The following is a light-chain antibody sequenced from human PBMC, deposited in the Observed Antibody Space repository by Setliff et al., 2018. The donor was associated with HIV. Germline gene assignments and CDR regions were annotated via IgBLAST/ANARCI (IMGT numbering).Light chain of an antibody. V-gene: IGLV2-14*01. CDR3: SSSRSSTIEV. J-gene: IGLJ1*01. Sequence: QSVLTKPASVSGSPGQSITISCTGTSSDVGGYNYVSWYQQHPGKAPKLMIYDVSTRPSGVSDRFPCSKSGNTASLTISGLQAEDEADYYCSSSRSSTIEVFGTGTKVTVL. CDR2: DVS. CDR1: SSDVGGYNY.